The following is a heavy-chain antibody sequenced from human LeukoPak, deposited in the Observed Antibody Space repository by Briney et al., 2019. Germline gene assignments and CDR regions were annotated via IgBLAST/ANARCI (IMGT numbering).Heavy chain of an antibody. CDR1: GFTFSTYG. J-gene: IGHJ6*03. CDR3: ARGVSYRSGINYYYYHHMDV. CDR2: ITGSGGSR. D-gene: IGHD5-18*01. V-gene: IGHV3-23*01. Sequence: PGGSLRLSCAASGFTFSTYGRSWVRQAPGKGLEWAGAITGSGGSRFYADSVRGPFTFSRETSKKTLYLQMTMLGAENTVDYYCARGVSYRSGINYYYYHHMDVWGKGTTVTISS.